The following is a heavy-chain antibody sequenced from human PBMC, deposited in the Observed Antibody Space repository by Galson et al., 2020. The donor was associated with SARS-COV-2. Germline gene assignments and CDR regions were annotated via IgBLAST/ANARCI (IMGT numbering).Heavy chain of an antibody. CDR2: ISDTGLTT. J-gene: IGHJ4*02. D-gene: IGHD6-19*01. Sequence: GGSLRLSCAASGFTFNRYFMTWVRQAPGTGLEWVSSISDTGLTTYHADSVKGRFTVSRDNSKNTLYLQLNSLRGEDTAVYYCAKDRGGSGRYVDLDYWGQGTLVTVSS. V-gene: IGHV3-23*01. CDR1: GFTFNRYF. CDR3: AKDRGGSGRYVDLDY.